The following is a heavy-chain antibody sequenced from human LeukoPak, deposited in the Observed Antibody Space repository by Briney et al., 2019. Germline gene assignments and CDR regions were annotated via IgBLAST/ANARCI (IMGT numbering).Heavy chain of an antibody. Sequence: ASVKVSCKASGYTFTGYYMHWVRQAPGQGLEWMGWINPNSGGTNYAQKFQGWVTTTRDTSISTAYMELRSLRSDDTAVYYCARDGELPLGYWGQGTLVTVSS. CDR1: GYTFTGYY. CDR3: ARDGELPLGY. J-gene: IGHJ4*02. D-gene: IGHD1-26*01. V-gene: IGHV1-2*04. CDR2: INPNSGGT.